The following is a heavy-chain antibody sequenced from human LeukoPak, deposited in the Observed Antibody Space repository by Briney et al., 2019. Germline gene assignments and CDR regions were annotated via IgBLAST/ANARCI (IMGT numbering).Heavy chain of an antibody. CDR1: GGSISSYY. Sequence: SETLSLTCTVCGGSISSYYWSWIRQPPGKGLEWIGYIYYSGSTNYNPSLKSRVTISVDTSKNQFSLKLSSVTAADTAVYYCARTIFWDYYYYMDVWGKGTTVTVSS. J-gene: IGHJ6*03. V-gene: IGHV4-59*08. CDR2: IYYSGST. CDR3: ARTIFWDYYYYMDV. D-gene: IGHD3-9*01.